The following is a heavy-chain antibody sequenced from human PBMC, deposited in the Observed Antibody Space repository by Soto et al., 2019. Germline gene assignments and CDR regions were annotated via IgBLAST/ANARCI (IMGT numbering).Heavy chain of an antibody. D-gene: IGHD2-21*02. J-gene: IGHJ4*02. V-gene: IGHV1-3*01. CDR3: ARSIVVVTALDY. CDR1: GYTFTGYA. CDR2: INAGNGNT. Sequence: ASVKVSCKASGYTFTGYAMHWVRQAPGQRLEWMGWINAGNGNTKYSQKFQGRVTITRDTYASTAYMELSSLRSEDTAVYYCARSIVVVTALDYWGQGTLVTVSS.